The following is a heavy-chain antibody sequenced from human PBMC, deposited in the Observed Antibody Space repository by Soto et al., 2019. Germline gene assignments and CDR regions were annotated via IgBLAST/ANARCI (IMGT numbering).Heavy chain of an antibody. CDR3: ATDRCSSTSCYWRGAFDI. CDR1: GYTFTSYG. V-gene: IGHV1-18*01. D-gene: IGHD2-2*01. CDR2: ISAYNGNT. J-gene: IGHJ3*02. Sequence: ASVKVSCKASGYTFTSYGISWVRQAPGQGLEWMGWISAYNGNTIYAQKFQGRVTMTEDTSTDTAYMELSSLRSEDTAVYYCATDRCSSTSCYWRGAFDIWGQGTMVTVSS.